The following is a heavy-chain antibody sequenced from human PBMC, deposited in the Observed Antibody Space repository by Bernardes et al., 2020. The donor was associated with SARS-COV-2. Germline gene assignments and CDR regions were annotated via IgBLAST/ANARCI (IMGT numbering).Heavy chain of an antibody. Sequence: GESLKISCKGSDYTFTNYWIGWVRQMPGKGLEWMGIIYPGDSDTKYSPSFQGRVTISADKSVNTAYLQWSSLKASDTAIYYCARRRYGDFGGDVWGQGTTVTVSS. V-gene: IGHV5-51*01. J-gene: IGHJ6*02. CDR2: IYPGDSDT. CDR1: DYTFTNYW. D-gene: IGHD4-17*01. CDR3: ARRRYGDFGGDV.